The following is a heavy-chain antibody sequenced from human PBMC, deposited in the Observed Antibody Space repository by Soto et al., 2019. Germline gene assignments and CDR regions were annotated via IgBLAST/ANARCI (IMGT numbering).Heavy chain of an antibody. J-gene: IGHJ6*02. V-gene: IGHV1-69*01. D-gene: IGHD2-2*01. CDR3: ARSQGSSTSLEIYYYYYYGMDV. CDR1: GGTFSSYA. Sequence: QVQLVQSGAEVKKPGSSVKVSCKASGGTFSSYAISWVRQAPGQGLEWMGGIIPISDTTTYAQKFQGRVTITADESTSTAYMELSSLTSEDTAVYYCARSQGSSTSLEIYYYYYYGMDVWGQGNKVTVSS. CDR2: IIPISDTT.